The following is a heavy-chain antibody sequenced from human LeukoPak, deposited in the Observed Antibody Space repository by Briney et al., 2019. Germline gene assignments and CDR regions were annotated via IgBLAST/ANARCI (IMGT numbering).Heavy chain of an antibody. V-gene: IGHV1-18*01. D-gene: IGHD3-9*01. CDR1: GYTFTSYG. CDR3: ARVTLYYDILTGYYPRAHFDY. Sequence: ASVKVSCKASGYTFTSYGISWVRQAPGQGLEWMGWISAYNGNTNYAQKLQGRVTMTTDTSTSTAYMELRSLRSDDTAVYYCARVTLYYDILTGYYPRAHFDYWGRGTLVTVSS. CDR2: ISAYNGNT. J-gene: IGHJ4*02.